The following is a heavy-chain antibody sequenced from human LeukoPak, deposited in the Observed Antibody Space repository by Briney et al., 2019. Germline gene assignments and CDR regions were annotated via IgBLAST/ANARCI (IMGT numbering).Heavy chain of an antibody. Sequence: GGSLRLSCAASGFTFSSYWMSWVRQAPGKGLEWVANIKQDGSEKYYVDSVKGRFTISRDNAKNSLYLQMNSLRAEDTAVYYCARLLGYCSGGSCYSIRFDYWGQGTLVTVPS. CDR3: ARLLGYCSGGSCYSIRFDY. D-gene: IGHD2-15*01. V-gene: IGHV3-7*01. CDR1: GFTFSSYW. CDR2: IKQDGSEK. J-gene: IGHJ4*02.